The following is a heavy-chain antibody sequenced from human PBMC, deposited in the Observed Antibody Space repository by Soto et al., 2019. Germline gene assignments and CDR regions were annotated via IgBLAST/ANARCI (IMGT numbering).Heavy chain of an antibody. CDR2: IYYRGAT. D-gene: IGHD3-10*01. V-gene: IGHV4-31*03. J-gene: IGHJ5*02. Sequence: PSETLSLTCTFSGDSISSGGYYWTWIRQYPGKGLEWIGFIYYRGATYYNPSLKSRVTISVDTSKNQFSLKLNSVTAADTAVYYCARDLRGRGSGRFDPWGQGTPVTVSS. CDR3: ARDLRGRGSGRFDP. CDR1: GDSISSGGYY.